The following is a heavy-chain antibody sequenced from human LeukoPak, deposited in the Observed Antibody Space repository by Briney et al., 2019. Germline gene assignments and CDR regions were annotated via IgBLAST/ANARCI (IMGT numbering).Heavy chain of an antibody. CDR2: ISHDGYRT. D-gene: IGHD1-14*01. Sequence: GGSLRLSCAASGFTFSSYAMSWVRQAPGKGLEWVSAISHDGYRTHYSDSVKGRFIVSRDDSKNTLSLQMNSLRAEDTAIYYCARGHSTGCFDYWGQGTLVTVSS. V-gene: IGHV3-23*01. J-gene: IGHJ4*02. CDR1: GFTFSSYA. CDR3: ARGHSTGCFDY.